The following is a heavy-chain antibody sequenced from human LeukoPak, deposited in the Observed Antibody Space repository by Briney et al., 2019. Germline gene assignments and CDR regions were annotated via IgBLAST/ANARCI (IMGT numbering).Heavy chain of an antibody. D-gene: IGHD4-17*01. CDR3: AREATVTNVDAFDI. J-gene: IGHJ3*02. CDR1: GGTFSSYA. Sequence: ASVKVSCKASGGTFSSYAIRWVRQAPGQGLEWMGIINPSGGSTSYAQKFQGRVTMTRDTSTSTVYMELSSLRSEDTAVYYCAREATVTNVDAFDIWGQGTMVTVSS. CDR2: INPSGGST. V-gene: IGHV1-46*01.